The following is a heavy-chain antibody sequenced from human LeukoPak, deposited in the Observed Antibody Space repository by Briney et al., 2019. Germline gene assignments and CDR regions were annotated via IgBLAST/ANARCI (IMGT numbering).Heavy chain of an antibody. CDR1: GCTFTSYY. V-gene: IGHV1-46*01. J-gene: IGHJ3*02. Sequence: ASVKVSCKASGCTFTSYYMNWVRQAPGQGLEWMGVINPSGGSTSYAQKFQGRVTITRDMSTSTVYMELSSLRSEDTAVYYCARDCPSSGGSCYSFSLDAFDIWGQGTMVTVSS. CDR3: ARDCPSSGGSCYSFSLDAFDI. D-gene: IGHD2-15*01. CDR2: INPSGGST.